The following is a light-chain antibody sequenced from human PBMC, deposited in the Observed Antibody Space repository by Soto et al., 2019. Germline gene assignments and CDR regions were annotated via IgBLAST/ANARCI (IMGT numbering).Light chain of an antibody. Sequence: DIQMTQSPSSLSASVGDRVTITCRASQSISNYLNWYQQKPGKAPKLLIYATSSMQSGVPSRFSGRGYGTDLTLTISSLQPEDFATYYCQPSYSSPAGLTFGGGTKVDIK. CDR1: QSISNY. V-gene: IGKV1-39*01. CDR2: ATS. CDR3: QPSYSSPAGLT. J-gene: IGKJ4*01.